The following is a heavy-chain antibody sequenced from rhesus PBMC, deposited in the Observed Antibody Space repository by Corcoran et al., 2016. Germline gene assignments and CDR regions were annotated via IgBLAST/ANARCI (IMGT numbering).Heavy chain of an antibody. CDR2: IRNKANGGTA. CDR3: ARGASGTH. D-gene: IGHD2-27*01. J-gene: IGHJ2*01. Sequence: EVQLVESGGGLVHPGASLRLSCTASGFTFIHSYLIWVRQAPGKVPEGGGFIRNKANGGTAEYAASGKGRFTSSRYDSKSIASLQMTSRKTEATAVYYVARGASGTHWGPGTPSTISS. V-gene: IGHV3S22*01. CDR1: GFTFIHSY.